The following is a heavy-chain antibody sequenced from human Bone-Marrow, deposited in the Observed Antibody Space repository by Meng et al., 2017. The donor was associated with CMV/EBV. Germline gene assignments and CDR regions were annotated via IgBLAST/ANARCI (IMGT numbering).Heavy chain of an antibody. CDR3: AREWELLVNWFDP. V-gene: IGHV4-39*07. D-gene: IGHD1-26*01. CDR1: GGSISSRSDY. CDR2: IYYSGST. Sequence: SETLSLTCTVSGGSISSRSDYWGWIRQPPGKGMEWSGSIYYSGSTYYNPSLKSRVTISVDTAKNQFSLKLSSVTAADTAVYYCAREWELLVNWFDPWGQGTLVTVSS. J-gene: IGHJ5*02.